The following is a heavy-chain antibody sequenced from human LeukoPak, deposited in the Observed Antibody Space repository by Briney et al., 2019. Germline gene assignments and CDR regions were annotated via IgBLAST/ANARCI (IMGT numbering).Heavy chain of an antibody. D-gene: IGHD3-10*01. CDR1: GGSISSSSYY. V-gene: IGHV4-39*01. Sequence: KPSETLSLTCTVSGGSISSSSYYWGWIRQPPGKGLEWIGSIYYSGSTYYNPSLKSRVTISVDTSKNQFSLKLSSVTAADTAVYYCARQAITMVRGATPPFDYWGQRTLVTVSS. CDR2: IYYSGST. CDR3: ARQAITMVRGATPPFDY. J-gene: IGHJ4*02.